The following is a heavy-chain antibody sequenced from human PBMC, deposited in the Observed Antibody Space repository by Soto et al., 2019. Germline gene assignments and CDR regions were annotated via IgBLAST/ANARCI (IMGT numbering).Heavy chain of an antibody. CDR2: IYPGDSDT. V-gene: IGHV5-51*01. J-gene: IGHJ3*02. CDR3: ARRSSSEPGAFDI. Sequence: GESLKISCKGSGYSFTSYWIGGVGQMPGKGLEWMGIIYPGDSDTRYSPSFQGQVTISADKSISTAYLQWSSLKASDTAMYYCARRSSSEPGAFDIWGQGTMVTVSS. D-gene: IGHD6-6*01. CDR1: GYSFTSYW.